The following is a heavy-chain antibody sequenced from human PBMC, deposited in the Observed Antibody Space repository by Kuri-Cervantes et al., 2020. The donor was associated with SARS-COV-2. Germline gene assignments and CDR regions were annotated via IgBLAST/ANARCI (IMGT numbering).Heavy chain of an antibody. CDR3: YCAPKEGFDS. CDR2: ISAYNGNT. V-gene: IGHV1-18*01. D-gene: IGHD2-21*01. Sequence: ASVKVSCKASGYTFTSYGIGWVRQAPGQGLEWMGWISAYNGNTNYAQKLQGRVTMTTDTSTSTVYLELSSLTSEDTAIYYCYCAPKEGFDSWGQGTLVTVSS. J-gene: IGHJ4*02. CDR1: GYTFTSYG.